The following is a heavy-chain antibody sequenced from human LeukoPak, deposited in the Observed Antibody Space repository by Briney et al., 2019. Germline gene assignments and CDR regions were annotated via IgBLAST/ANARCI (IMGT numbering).Heavy chain of an antibody. Sequence: NASETLSLTCTVSGASVSSASYWTWIRQPPGKGVEWIAHIYNGVNTNYNPSLKSRVTISVDTSKNQFSLRLNSVTAADMAVYYCARSRAFNSGAFDPWGQGSLVTVSS. J-gene: IGHJ5*02. CDR3: ARSRAFNSGAFDP. V-gene: IGHV4-61*01. D-gene: IGHD1-26*01. CDR1: GASVSSASY. CDR2: IYNGVNT.